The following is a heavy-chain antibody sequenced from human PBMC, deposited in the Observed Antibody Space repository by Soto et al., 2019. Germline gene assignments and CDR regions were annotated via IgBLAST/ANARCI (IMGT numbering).Heavy chain of an antibody. CDR1: GFTFSSYA. J-gene: IGHJ4*02. D-gene: IGHD1-7*01. CDR2: ISGSGGST. Sequence: GGSLRLSCAASGFTFSSYAMSWVRQAPGKGLEWVSAISGSGGSTYYADSVKGRFTISRDNSKNTLYLQMNSLRAEDTAVYYCAKSHRPRITGTPDYWGQGALVTVSS. CDR3: AKSHRPRITGTPDY. V-gene: IGHV3-23*01.